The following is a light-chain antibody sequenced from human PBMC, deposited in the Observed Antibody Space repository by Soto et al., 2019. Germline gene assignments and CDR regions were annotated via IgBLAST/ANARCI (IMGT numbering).Light chain of an antibody. CDR1: QRVSSGY. J-gene: IGKJ4*01. V-gene: IGKV3-20*01. CDR3: QQDYNLPPVT. CDR2: GAS. Sequence: EDVLTQSPGTLSLSPGERATLSCRASQRVSSGYLAWYQQKPGQAPRLLIYGASSRATGIPDRFSGRGSGTDFTLTISRLEPEDFAVYYSQQDYNLPPVTLGGGTKVDIK.